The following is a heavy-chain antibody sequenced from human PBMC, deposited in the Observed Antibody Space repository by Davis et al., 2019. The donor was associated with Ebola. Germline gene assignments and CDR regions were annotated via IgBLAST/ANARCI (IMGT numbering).Heavy chain of an antibody. Sequence: GESLKISCEVSGFTFSDYYMSWIRQAPGKGPEWIAYIGPSGNSFYCADSVKGRFTISRDNAKNSLYLQMNSLRAEDTAVYYCARKAGKTVTGDWFDPWVQGILVTISS. CDR1: GFTFSDYY. CDR2: IGPSGNSF. J-gene: IGHJ5*02. D-gene: IGHD4-11*01. V-gene: IGHV3-11*04. CDR3: ARKAGKTVTGDWFDP.